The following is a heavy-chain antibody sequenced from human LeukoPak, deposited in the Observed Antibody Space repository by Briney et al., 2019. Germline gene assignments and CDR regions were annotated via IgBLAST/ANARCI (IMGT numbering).Heavy chain of an antibody. D-gene: IGHD4-17*01. V-gene: IGHV4-59*01. J-gene: IGHJ4*02. CDR2: IYYSGST. Sequence: PSETLSLTCTVSGGSISSYYWSWLRQPPGKGLEWIGYIYYSGSTNYNPSLKSRVTISVDTSKNQFSLKLSSVTAADTAVYYCARGITVTTHFDYWGQGTLVTVSS. CDR1: GGSISSYY. CDR3: ARGITVTTHFDY.